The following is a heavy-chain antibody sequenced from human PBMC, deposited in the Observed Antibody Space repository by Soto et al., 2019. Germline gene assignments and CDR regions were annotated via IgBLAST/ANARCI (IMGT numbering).Heavy chain of an antibody. CDR2: ISYDGTNK. CDR1: GFTFSDYG. J-gene: IGHJ6*02. V-gene: IGHV3-30*18. Sequence: PGGSLRLSCAASGFTFSDYGMHWVRQAPGKGLEWVAVISYDGTNKYYTDSVKGRFTISRDNSKNTLYLQMNSLRAEDTAVYYCAKDLTMIVHYGMDVWGQGTTVTVSS. D-gene: IGHD3-22*01. CDR3: AKDLTMIVHYGMDV.